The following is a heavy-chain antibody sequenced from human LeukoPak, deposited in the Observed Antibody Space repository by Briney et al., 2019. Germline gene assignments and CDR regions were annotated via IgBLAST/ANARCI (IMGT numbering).Heavy chain of an antibody. CDR3: ARDRSCCQDFDY. CDR1: GYTFTIYG. Sequence: ASVKVSCKASGYTFTIYGISWVRQAPGQGLEWMGWISVYSGNTNYAQNFQGRVTMTTDTSTSTAHMELRSLGSDDTAVYYCARDRSCCQDFDYWGQGTLVTVSS. J-gene: IGHJ4*02. V-gene: IGHV1-18*01. D-gene: IGHD2-2*01. CDR2: ISVYSGNT.